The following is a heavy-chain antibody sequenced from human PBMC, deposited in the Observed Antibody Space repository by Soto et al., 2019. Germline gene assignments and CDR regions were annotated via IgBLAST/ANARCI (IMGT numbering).Heavy chain of an antibody. CDR1: GYTFTSYA. J-gene: IGHJ1*01. D-gene: IGHD3-10*01. Sequence: QVQLVQSGAEVKKPGASVKVSCKASGYTFTSYAMHWVRQAPGQMLEWMGWINAGNGNTKYSQKFQGRVTITRDTSASTAYMELSSLRSEDTAVYYCARSKGSGSRYFQHWGQGTLVTVSS. CDR2: INAGNGNT. V-gene: IGHV1-3*01. CDR3: ARSKGSGSRYFQH.